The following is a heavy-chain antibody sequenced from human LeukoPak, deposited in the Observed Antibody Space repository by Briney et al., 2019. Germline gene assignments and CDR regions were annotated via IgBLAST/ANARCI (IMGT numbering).Heavy chain of an antibody. CDR3: AKDWGDYYGSGSLYYMDV. J-gene: IGHJ6*03. CDR2: ISYDGSNK. CDR1: GFTFSSYG. D-gene: IGHD3-10*01. Sequence: GGSLRLSCAASGFTFSSYGMHWVRQAPGKGLEWVAVISYDGSNKYYADSVKGRFTISRDNSKNTLYLQMNSLRAEDTAVYYCAKDWGDYYGSGSLYYMDVWGKGTTVTISS. V-gene: IGHV3-30*18.